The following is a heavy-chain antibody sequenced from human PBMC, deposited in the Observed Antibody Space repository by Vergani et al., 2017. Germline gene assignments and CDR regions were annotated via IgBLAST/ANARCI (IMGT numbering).Heavy chain of an antibody. J-gene: IGHJ3*02. CDR1: GFTFSSYE. CDR2: ISSSGSTI. V-gene: IGHV3-48*03. Sequence: EVQLVESGGGLVQPGGSLRLSCAASGFTFSSYEMNWVRQAPGKGLEWVSYISSSGSTIYYADSVKGRFTISRDNAKNSLYLQMNSLRAEDTAVYYCARGTGERDAFDIWGQGTMVTVSS. CDR3: ARGTGERDAFDI. D-gene: IGHD1-1*01.